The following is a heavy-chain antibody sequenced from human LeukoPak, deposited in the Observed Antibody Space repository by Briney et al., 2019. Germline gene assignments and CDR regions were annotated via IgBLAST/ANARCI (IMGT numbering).Heavy chain of an antibody. CDR2: ISSSSSTI. D-gene: IGHD3-10*01. Sequence: GGSLRLSCAASGFTFSSYSMNWVRQAPGKGLEWVSYISSSSSTIYYADSVKGRFTISRDNAKNSLYLQMNSLRDEDTAVYYCAGHRGLFPIYGMDVWGQGTTVTVSS. CDR1: GFTFSSYS. CDR3: AGHRGLFPIYGMDV. J-gene: IGHJ6*02. V-gene: IGHV3-48*02.